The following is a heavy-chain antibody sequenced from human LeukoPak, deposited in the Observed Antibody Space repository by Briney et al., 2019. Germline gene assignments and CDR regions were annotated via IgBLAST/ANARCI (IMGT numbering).Heavy chain of an antibody. J-gene: IGHJ3*02. V-gene: IGHV3-21*01. D-gene: IGHD3-10*01. CDR2: ISSSSSYI. CDR1: EFTFSSYA. CDR3: ARCWYGDDAFDI. Sequence: GGSLRLSCAASEFTFSSYAMHWVRQAPGKGLEWVSSISSSSSYIYYADSVKGRFTISRDNAKNSLYLQMNSLRAEDTAVYYCARCWYGDDAFDIWGQGTMVTVSS.